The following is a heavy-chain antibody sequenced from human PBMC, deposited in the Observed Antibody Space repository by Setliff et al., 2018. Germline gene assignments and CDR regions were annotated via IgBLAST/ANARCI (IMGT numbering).Heavy chain of an antibody. CDR3: ARVRGASTLLYYYYGMDV. Sequence: ASVKVSCKASGYTFTSYGISWVRQAPGQGLEWMGWISAYNGNTNYAQKLQGRVTMTTDTSTSTAYTELRSLRSDDTAVYYCARVRGASTLLYYYYGMDVWGQGTTVTVSS. CDR1: GYTFTSYG. CDR2: ISAYNGNT. V-gene: IGHV1-18*01. J-gene: IGHJ6*02.